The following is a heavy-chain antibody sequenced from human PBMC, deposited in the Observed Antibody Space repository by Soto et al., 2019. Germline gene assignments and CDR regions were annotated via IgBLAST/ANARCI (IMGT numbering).Heavy chain of an antibody. CDR3: ARDSPYGGDYWDWFDP. CDR2: VIPIFGTI. Sequence: QVQMVQSGAEVKKPGSSVKVSCKASGGTFGSYGFSWVRQAPGQGLEWLGGVIPIFGTINYAQKFQGRVTITADESTTTAYIELNSLTSEDTAVYYCARDSPYGGDYWDWFDPCGQGTLVTVSS. CDR1: GGTFGSYG. V-gene: IGHV1-69*01. J-gene: IGHJ5*02. D-gene: IGHD2-8*02.